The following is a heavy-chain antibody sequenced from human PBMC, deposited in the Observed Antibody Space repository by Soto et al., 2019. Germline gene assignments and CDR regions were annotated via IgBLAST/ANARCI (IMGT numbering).Heavy chain of an antibody. Sequence: QVQLVQSGAEVKKPGSSVKVSCKASGGTFSSYAISWMRQAPGQGLELMGGIIPIFGTANYAQKFQGRVTITADESTSTAYMELSSLRSEDTAVYYCARRGGLYSSGWRFAFDIWGLGTMVTVSS. J-gene: IGHJ3*02. CDR1: GGTFSSYA. CDR2: IIPIFGTA. V-gene: IGHV1-69*01. CDR3: ARRGGLYSSGWRFAFDI. D-gene: IGHD6-19*01.